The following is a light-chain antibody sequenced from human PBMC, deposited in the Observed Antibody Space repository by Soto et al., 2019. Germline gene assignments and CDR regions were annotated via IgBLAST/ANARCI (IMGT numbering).Light chain of an antibody. CDR1: LSDVGGYNF. J-gene: IGLJ1*01. V-gene: IGLV2-8*01. CDR3: SSYAGSNNLV. Sequence: QSALTQPPSASGSPGQSVTISCTGTLSDVGGYNFVSWYQQHPGKAPKLMIYEVSKRPSGVPGRFPGSKSGNTASLTVSGLQAEDEADYYCSSYAGSNNLVFGTGTKLTVL. CDR2: EVS.